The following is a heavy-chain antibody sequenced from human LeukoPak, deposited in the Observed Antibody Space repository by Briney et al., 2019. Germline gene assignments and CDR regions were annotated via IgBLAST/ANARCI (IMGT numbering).Heavy chain of an antibody. CDR3: AVEGYCSGGTCYTNWFDP. D-gene: IGHD2-15*01. Sequence: GGSLRLSCAASGFTFSSYSMNWVRQAPGKGLDWVSYISSTGTTMYYADSVKGRFTISRDNAKNSLYLQMNSLRDEDTAVYYCAVEGYCSGGTCYTNWFDPWGQGTLITVSS. CDR2: ISSTGTTM. V-gene: IGHV3-48*02. J-gene: IGHJ5*02. CDR1: GFTFSSYS.